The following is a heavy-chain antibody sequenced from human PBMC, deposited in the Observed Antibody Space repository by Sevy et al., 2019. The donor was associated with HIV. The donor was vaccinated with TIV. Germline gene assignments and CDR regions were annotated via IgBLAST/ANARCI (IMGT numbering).Heavy chain of an antibody. CDR3: ARVIHTRGLCYLGY. D-gene: IGHD2-8*01. J-gene: IGHJ4*02. CDR2: IYPDDSET. Sequence: GESLKISCKGSGYSFTRYWIAWVRQMPGKGLEWMGIIYPDDSETRYSPSFLGQVTISADKSISTAYLQWSSLRASDSAMYYCARVIHTRGLCYLGYWGQGKLVTGSS. CDR1: GYSFTRYW. V-gene: IGHV5-51*01.